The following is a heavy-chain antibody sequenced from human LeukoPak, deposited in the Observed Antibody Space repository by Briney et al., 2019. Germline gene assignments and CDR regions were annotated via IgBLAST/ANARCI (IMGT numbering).Heavy chain of an antibody. D-gene: IGHD4/OR15-4a*01. CDR2: ISYNGGST. CDR1: GFTFTNYA. V-gene: IGHV3-23*01. J-gene: IGHJ6*04. Sequence: GGSLRLSCAASGFTFTNYALSWVRQPPGKGLDWVSAISYNGGSTYYSDSVKGRFTISRDNSKNTVYLQMNSLRAEDTDVYYCAKPPNYGAYYYGMDVWGKGTTVTVSS. CDR3: AKPPNYGAYYYGMDV.